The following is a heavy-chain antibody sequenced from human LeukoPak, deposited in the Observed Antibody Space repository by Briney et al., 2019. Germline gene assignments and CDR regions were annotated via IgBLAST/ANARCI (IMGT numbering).Heavy chain of an antibody. J-gene: IGHJ3*02. CDR1: GYSFTSYW. D-gene: IGHD6-19*01. Sequence: PGESLKISCKGSGYSFTSYWIGWVRQMPGKGLEWMGIIYPGDSDTRYSPSFQGQVTISADKSISTAYLQWSSLKASDTAMYYCARHLYTYSSGWYPYAFDIWGQGTMVTVSS. CDR3: ARHLYTYSSGWYPYAFDI. CDR2: IYPGDSDT. V-gene: IGHV5-51*01.